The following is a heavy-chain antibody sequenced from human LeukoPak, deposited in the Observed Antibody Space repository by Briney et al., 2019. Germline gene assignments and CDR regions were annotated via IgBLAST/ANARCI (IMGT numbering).Heavy chain of an antibody. D-gene: IGHD3-3*01. V-gene: IGHV1-69*05. CDR1: GGTFSSYA. J-gene: IGHJ4*02. CDR3: ARGGRFLEWLSPFDY. Sequence: GASVKVSCKASGGTFSSYAISWVRQAPGQGLEWMGGIIPIFGTANYAQKFQGRVTITTDESTSTAYMELSSLRSADTAVYYCARGGRFLEWLSPFDYWGQGTLVTVSS. CDR2: IIPIFGTA.